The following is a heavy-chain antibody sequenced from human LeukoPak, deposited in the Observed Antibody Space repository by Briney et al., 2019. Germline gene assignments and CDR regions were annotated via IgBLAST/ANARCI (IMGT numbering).Heavy chain of an antibody. CDR3: ARGKYLPHYSSSWYGPEGTLNWFDP. V-gene: IGHV1-2*04. CDR1: GYTFTGYY. D-gene: IGHD6-13*01. J-gene: IGHJ5*02. Sequence: ASVKVSFKASGYTFTGYYMHWVRQAPGQGLEWMGWINPNSGGTNYAQKFQGWVTMTRDTSISTAYMELSRLRSDDTAVYYCARGKYLPHYSSSWYGPEGTLNWFDPWGQGTLVTVSS. CDR2: INPNSGGT.